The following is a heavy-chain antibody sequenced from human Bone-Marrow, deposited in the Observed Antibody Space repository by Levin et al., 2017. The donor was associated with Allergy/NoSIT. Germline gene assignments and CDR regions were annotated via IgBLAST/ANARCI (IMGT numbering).Heavy chain of an antibody. CDR1: GFTFSNAW. Sequence: PGESLKISCAASGFTFSNAWMNWVRQAPGKGLEWVGHIRAKTNGGTTDYATPVRGRFNISRDDSSNTLFLHMNSLKTEDTGVYYCATDLDIVDAFDLWGQGTLVTVSS. CDR3: ATDLDIVDAFDL. D-gene: IGHD2-2*03. J-gene: IGHJ3*01. CDR2: IRAKTNGGTT. V-gene: IGHV3-15*01.